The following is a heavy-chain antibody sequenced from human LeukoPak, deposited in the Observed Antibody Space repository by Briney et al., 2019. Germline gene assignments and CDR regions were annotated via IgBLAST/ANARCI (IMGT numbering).Heavy chain of an antibody. J-gene: IGHJ4*02. CDR1: GFTFSSYA. V-gene: IGHV3-30-3*01. CDR2: ISYDGSNK. D-gene: IGHD4-17*01. Sequence: GGSLRLSCAASGFTFSSYAMHWVRQAPGKGLEWVAVISYDGSNKYYADSVKGRFTISRDNSKNTLYLQMNSLRAEDTAVYYGWTTVTSPYGGQGTLVTVSS. CDR3: WTTVTSPY.